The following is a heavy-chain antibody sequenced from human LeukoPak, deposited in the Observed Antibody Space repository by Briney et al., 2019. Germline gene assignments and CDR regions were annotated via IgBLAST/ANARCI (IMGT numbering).Heavy chain of an antibody. CDR2: ISYDGSNK. V-gene: IGHV3-30*01. J-gene: IGHJ4*02. D-gene: IGHD5-24*01. CDR1: GFTFSSYA. Sequence: GGSLRLSCAASGFTFSSYAMHWVRQAPGKGLEWVAVISYDGSNKYYADSVKGRFTISRDNSKNTLYLQMNSLRAEDTAAYYCAKARSQRSYYFDYWGQGTLVTVSS. CDR3: AKARSQRSYYFDY.